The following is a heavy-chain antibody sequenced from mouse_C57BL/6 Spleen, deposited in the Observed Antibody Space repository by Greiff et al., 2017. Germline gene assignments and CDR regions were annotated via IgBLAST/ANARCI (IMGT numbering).Heavy chain of an antibody. D-gene: IGHD4-1*01. Sequence: KESCKASGYTFTSYWMHWVKQRPGQGLEWIGEIDPSDSYTNYNQKFKGKSTLTVDKSSSTAYMQLSSLTSEDSAVYYCARSRLDWYFDVWGTGTTVTVSS. CDR2: IDPSDSYT. CDR3: ARSRLDWYFDV. CDR1: GYTFTSYW. J-gene: IGHJ1*03. V-gene: IGHV1-69*01.